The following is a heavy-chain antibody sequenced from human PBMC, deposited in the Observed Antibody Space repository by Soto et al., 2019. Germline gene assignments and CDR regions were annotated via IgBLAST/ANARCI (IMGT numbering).Heavy chain of an antibody. D-gene: IGHD3-10*01. CDR2: ISGSGGST. Sequence: EVQLLESGGGLVQPGGSLRLSCAASGFTFSSYAMSWVRQAPGKGLEWVAAISGSGGSTYYADSVKGRFTISRDNSKNTLYLQMNSLRAEDTAVYYCAKFRWFGEPPAPDYFDYWRHGTLVTVSS. V-gene: IGHV3-23*01. CDR3: AKFRWFGEPPAPDYFDY. J-gene: IGHJ4*01. CDR1: GFTFSSYA.